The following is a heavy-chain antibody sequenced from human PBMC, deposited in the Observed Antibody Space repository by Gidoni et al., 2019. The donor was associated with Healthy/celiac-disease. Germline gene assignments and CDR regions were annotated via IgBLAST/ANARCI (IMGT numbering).Heavy chain of an antibody. Sequence: EVQLVESGGGLVKPGRSLRLSCTASGFTFGVYAMSWFRQAPGKGLEWVGFIRSKAYGGTTEYAASVKGRFTISRDDSKSIAYLQMNSLKTEDTAVYYCTSVVGGYWGQGTLVTVSS. J-gene: IGHJ4*02. V-gene: IGHV3-49*05. D-gene: IGHD3-16*01. CDR2: IRSKAYGGTT. CDR3: TSVVGGY. CDR1: GFTFGVYA.